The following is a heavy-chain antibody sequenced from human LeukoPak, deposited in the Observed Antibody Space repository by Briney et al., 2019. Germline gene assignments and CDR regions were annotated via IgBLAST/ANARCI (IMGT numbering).Heavy chain of an antibody. CDR3: ARHWGRDNWFDP. CDR2: IIPILGIA. Sequence: ASVKVSCKASGGTFSSYAISWVRQAPGQGLEWMGRIIPILGIANYAQKFQGRVTITADKSTSTAYMELSSLRSEDTAVYYCARHWGRDNWFDPWGQGTLVTVSS. V-gene: IGHV1-69*04. CDR1: GGTFSSYA. D-gene: IGHD7-27*01. J-gene: IGHJ5*02.